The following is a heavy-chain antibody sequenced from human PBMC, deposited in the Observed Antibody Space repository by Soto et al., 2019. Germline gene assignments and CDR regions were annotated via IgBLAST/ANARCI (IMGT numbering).Heavy chain of an antibody. Sequence: ASVKVSCKASGYTFTSYAMHWVRQAPGQGLEWMGWINAGNGNTKYSQKFQGRVTITRDTSASTAYMELSSLRSEDTAVYYCARDQIRVDDSSGYYYPGAFDIWG. CDR2: INAGNGNT. CDR3: ARDQIRVDDSSGYYYPGAFDI. V-gene: IGHV1-3*01. CDR1: GYTFTSYA. J-gene: IGHJ3*02. D-gene: IGHD3-22*01.